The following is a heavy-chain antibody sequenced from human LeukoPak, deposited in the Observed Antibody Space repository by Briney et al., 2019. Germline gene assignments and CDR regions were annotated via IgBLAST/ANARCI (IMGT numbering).Heavy chain of an antibody. D-gene: IGHD4-17*01. J-gene: IGHJ5*02. V-gene: IGHV4-59*01. Sequence: SSETLSLTCTVSGGSISSFYYTWIRQPPGKGLEWIGYIDSSGITNYNSSLNSRVTISVDTSKNQFSLKLSSVTAADTAVYYCASGVRDWFDPWGQGTLVTVSS. CDR3: ASGVRDWFDP. CDR2: IDSSGIT. CDR1: GGSISSFY.